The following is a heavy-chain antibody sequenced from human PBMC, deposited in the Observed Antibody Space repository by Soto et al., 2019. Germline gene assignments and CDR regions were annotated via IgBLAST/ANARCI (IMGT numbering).Heavy chain of an antibody. Sequence: LQLQESGPGLVKSSETLSLICTVSGESISRANYYWGWIRQPPGKGLEWIGSISYSGSTYYNPSLKGRVTISGEMSKNQLSLQLSSVTAADTALYYCARPGSVSGWFYFDSWGQGTLVTVSS. J-gene: IGHJ4*02. D-gene: IGHD6-19*01. CDR2: ISYSGST. V-gene: IGHV4-39*01. CDR3: ARPGSVSGWFYFDS. CDR1: GESISRANYY.